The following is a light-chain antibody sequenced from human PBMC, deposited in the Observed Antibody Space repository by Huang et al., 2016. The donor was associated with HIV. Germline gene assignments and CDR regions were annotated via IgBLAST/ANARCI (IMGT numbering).Light chain of an antibody. J-gene: IGKJ2*01. CDR3: QQYYYTPLT. Sequence: VMTQSPATLSVSLGERATLSCRASQYVSSNLAWYQQKPGQPPKLLIYWASTRESGVPDRFSGSGSGTDFTLTISSPQAEDVAIYYCQQYYYTPLTFGQGTKLEIK. CDR2: WAS. V-gene: IGKV4-1*01. CDR1: QYVSSN.